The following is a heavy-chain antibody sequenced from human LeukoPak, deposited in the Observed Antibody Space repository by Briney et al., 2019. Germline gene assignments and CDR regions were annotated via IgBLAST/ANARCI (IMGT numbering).Heavy chain of an antibody. CDR2: IYHSGST. CDR3: ARAVWLVPFYY. Sequence: SETLSLTCTVSGYSISSYYYWGCIQPPPGKRREGVGSIYHSGSTYYNPSLKSRVTISVDTSKNQFSLKLTSVTAADTAVNYCARAVWLVPFYYWGQGTLVTASS. D-gene: IGHD6-19*01. J-gene: IGHJ4*02. CDR1: GYSISSYYY. V-gene: IGHV4-38-2*02.